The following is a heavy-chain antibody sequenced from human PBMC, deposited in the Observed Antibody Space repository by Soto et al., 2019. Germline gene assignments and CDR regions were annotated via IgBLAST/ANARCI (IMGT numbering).Heavy chain of an antibody. CDR1: GYRFTSSD. D-gene: IGHD3-9*01. V-gene: IGHV1-8*01. CDR2: MNPSSGNT. CDR3: ARGLLRYFDWLLYEDY. Sequence: TSVKISSTASGYRFTSSDIKLARQATGKGLEWMGWMNPSSGNTGYAQKFQGRVTMTRNTSISTAYMELSSLRSEDTAVYYCARGLLRYFDWLLYEDYWGQGTLVTVSS. J-gene: IGHJ4*02.